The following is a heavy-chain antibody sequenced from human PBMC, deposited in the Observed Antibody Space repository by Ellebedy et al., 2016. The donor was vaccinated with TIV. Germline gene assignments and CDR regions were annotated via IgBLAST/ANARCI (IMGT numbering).Heavy chain of an antibody. J-gene: IGHJ4*02. CDR2: IYYSGST. V-gene: IGHV4-59*08. Sequence: SETLSLTCTVSGGSISSYYWSWIRQPPGKGLEWIGYIYYSGSTNYNPSLKSRVTISVDTSKNQFSLKLSSVTAADTAVYYCARPREISMVRGSETGFDYWGQGTLVTVSS. CDR1: GGSISSYY. D-gene: IGHD3-10*01. CDR3: ARPREISMVRGSETGFDY.